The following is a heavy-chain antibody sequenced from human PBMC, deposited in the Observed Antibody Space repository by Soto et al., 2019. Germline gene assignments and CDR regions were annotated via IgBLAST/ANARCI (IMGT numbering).Heavy chain of an antibody. J-gene: IGHJ6*02. Sequence: QVQLVQSGAEVKKPGSSVKVSCKASGGTFSSYAISWVRQAPGQGLEWMGGIIPIFGTANYAQKFQGRVTITADESTXXXXXXXXXXXXXXXXXXXXARGFVVVPAAYYYYYGMDVWGQGTTVTVSS. CDR1: GGTFSSYA. V-gene: IGHV1-69*01. D-gene: IGHD2-2*01. CDR2: IIPIFGTA. CDR3: ARGFVVVPAAYYYYYGMDV.